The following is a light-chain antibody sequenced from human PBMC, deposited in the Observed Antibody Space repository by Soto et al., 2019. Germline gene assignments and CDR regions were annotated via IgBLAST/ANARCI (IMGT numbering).Light chain of an antibody. V-gene: IGKV1-5*03. CDR2: QAS. Sequence: DIQMTQSPSTLSASVGDSVTITCRASQSVGTWLAWYQQKPGKAPKLLIYQASTLETGVPSRFSGSASGTEFALTISILQPDDFATYYCQQLHGYSPLTFGPGTRVELK. CDR3: QQLHGYSPLT. J-gene: IGKJ1*01. CDR1: QSVGTW.